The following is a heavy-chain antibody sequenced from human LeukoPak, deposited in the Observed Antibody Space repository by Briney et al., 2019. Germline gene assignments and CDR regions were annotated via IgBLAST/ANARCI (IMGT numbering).Heavy chain of an antibody. D-gene: IGHD2-21*02. Sequence: GGSLRLSCAASGFTLSNAWMSWVRQAPGKGLEWVGQIKSKTNGGTTDYAAPVKGRFTISRDDSKNTLYLQMNSLKTEDTAVYYCTTEEGDPAAFDYWGQGTLVTVSS. V-gene: IGHV3-15*01. CDR2: IKSKTNGGTT. CDR1: GFTLSNAW. J-gene: IGHJ4*02. CDR3: TTEEGDPAAFDY.